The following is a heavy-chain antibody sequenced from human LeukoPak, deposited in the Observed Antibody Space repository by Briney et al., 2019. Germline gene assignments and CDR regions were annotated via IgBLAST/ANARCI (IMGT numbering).Heavy chain of an antibody. V-gene: IGHV3-53*01. Sequence: GGSLRLSCAASGFTVSSNYMSWVRQAPGKGLEWVSVIYSGGSTYYSDFVKGRMTISRDNCKNTLYPQMGSLRAVDTAFYFWAGRNYYDSSCYWAYGGQGTLVTVSS. J-gene: IGHJ4*02. CDR2: IYSGGST. D-gene: IGHD3-22*01. CDR3: AGRNYYDSSCYWAY. CDR1: GFTVSSNY.